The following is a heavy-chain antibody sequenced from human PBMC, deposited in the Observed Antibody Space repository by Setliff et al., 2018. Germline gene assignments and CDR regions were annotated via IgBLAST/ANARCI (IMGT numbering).Heavy chain of an antibody. CDR1: GGSISSYY. J-gene: IGHJ6*03. CDR3: ARMAVRVASRPSSPLDYYYYMDL. CDR2: INYRGNT. V-gene: IGHV4-39*02. D-gene: IGHD6-6*01. Sequence: SETLSLTCTVSGGSISSYYWGWIRQPPGKGLEWIGSINYRGNTHDNPSLRSRATMSVDTSKSHFSLRLRSLTAADTAVYYCARMAVRVASRPSSPLDYYYYMDLWGKGATVTVSS.